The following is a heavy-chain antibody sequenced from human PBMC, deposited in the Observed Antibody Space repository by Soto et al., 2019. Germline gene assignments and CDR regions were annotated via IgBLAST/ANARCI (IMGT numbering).Heavy chain of an antibody. CDR2: IIPILDIT. CDR1: GGTFSSYP. Sequence: QVQLVQSGAEVKKPGSSVKVSCKASGGTFSSYPISWVRQAPGQGLEWMGRIIPILDITDYAQRFQGRVTITADKSTSTAYMELSSLSSADTAVYYCARPPSTGTTSGYYFDYWGQGTLVTVSS. J-gene: IGHJ4*02. D-gene: IGHD1-7*01. V-gene: IGHV1-69*02. CDR3: ARPPSTGTTSGYYFDY.